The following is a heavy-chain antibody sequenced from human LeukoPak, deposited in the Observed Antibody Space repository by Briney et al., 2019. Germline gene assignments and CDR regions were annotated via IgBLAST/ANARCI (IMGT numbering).Heavy chain of an antibody. J-gene: IGHJ4*02. CDR1: GGSFSGYY. Sequence: SETLSLTCAVYGGSFSGYYWSWIRQPPGKGLEWIGEINHSGSTNYNPSLKSRVTISVDTSKNQFSLKLSSVTAADTAVYYCARVYDILTGYYMGPLDYWGQGTLVTVSS. D-gene: IGHD3-9*01. CDR2: INHSGST. V-gene: IGHV4-34*01. CDR3: ARVYDILTGYYMGPLDY.